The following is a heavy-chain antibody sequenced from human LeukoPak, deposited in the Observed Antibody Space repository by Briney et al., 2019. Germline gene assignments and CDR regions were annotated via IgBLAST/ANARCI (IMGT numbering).Heavy chain of an antibody. D-gene: IGHD3-22*01. Sequence: GGSLRLSCAASGFTVSSNYMSWVRQAPGKGLEWVSVIYSGGSTYYADSVKGRFTISRDNSKNTLYLQMNSLRAEDTAVYYCARGPMIYVSSGYLRDYWGQGTLVTVSS. CDR2: IYSGGST. V-gene: IGHV3-66*01. CDR1: GFTVSSNY. J-gene: IGHJ4*02. CDR3: ARGPMIYVSSGYLRDY.